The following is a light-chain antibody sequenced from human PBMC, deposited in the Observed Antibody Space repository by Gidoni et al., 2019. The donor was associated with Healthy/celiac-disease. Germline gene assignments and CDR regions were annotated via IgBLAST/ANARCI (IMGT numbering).Light chain of an antibody. CDR1: QGISSW. Sequence: DIQMTQSPSSVSASVVDRVTITCRASQGISSWLAWYQQKPGKAPKLIIDAASSLQSGVPSRFSGSGSGTDFTLTSRSLQPEDGANYYCQQANSFPITFGQGTRLEIK. V-gene: IGKV1-12*01. CDR3: QQANSFPIT. J-gene: IGKJ5*01. CDR2: AAS.